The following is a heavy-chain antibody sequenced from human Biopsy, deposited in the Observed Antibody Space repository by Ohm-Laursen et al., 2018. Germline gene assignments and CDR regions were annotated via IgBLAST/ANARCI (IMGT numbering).Heavy chain of an antibody. CDR1: GFDFSDYS. V-gene: IGHV3-21*01. J-gene: IGHJ6*02. CDR2: VTTTSSYI. CDR3: ARDRYYGSESYYSHYNMDV. D-gene: IGHD3-10*01. Sequence: SLRLSCAASGFDFSDYSMSRVRQAPGKGLEWVSSVTTTSSYIYYADSVKGRFSISRDNSKNTVYLQMNSLRAADTAVYYCARDRYYGSESYYSHYNMDVWGQGTTVSVSS.